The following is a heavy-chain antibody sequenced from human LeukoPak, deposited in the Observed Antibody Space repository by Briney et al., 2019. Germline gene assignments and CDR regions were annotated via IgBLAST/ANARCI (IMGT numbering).Heavy chain of an antibody. J-gene: IGHJ4*02. CDR2: ISWNSGSI. CDR3: AKDPDSSGYYSSFDY. V-gene: IGHV3-9*01. D-gene: IGHD3-22*01. Sequence: GRSLRLSCAASGFTFDDYAMHWVRQAPGKGLEWVSGISWNSGSIGYADSVKGRFTISRDNAKNSLYLQMNSLRAEDTALYYCAKDPDSSGYYSSFDYWGQGTLVTVSS. CDR1: GFTFDDYA.